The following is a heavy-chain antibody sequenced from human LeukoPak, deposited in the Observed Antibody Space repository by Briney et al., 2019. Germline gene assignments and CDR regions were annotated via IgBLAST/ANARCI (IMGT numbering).Heavy chain of an antibody. CDR3: ARDSIAVAGFDY. Sequence: GGSLRLSCAASGFTLSSYAMHWVRQAPGKGLEWVAVISYDGSNKYYADSVKGRFTISRDNSKNTLYLQMNSLRAEDTAVYYCARDSIAVAGFDYWGHGTLVTVSP. CDR1: GFTLSSYA. J-gene: IGHJ4*01. CDR2: ISYDGSNK. V-gene: IGHV3-30-3*01. D-gene: IGHD6-19*01.